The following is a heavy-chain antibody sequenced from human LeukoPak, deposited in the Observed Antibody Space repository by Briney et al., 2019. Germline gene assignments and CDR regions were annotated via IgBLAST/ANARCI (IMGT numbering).Heavy chain of an antibody. Sequence: GGSLRLSCAASGFTFSSYAMSWVRQAPGKGLEWVSAISGSGGSTYYADSVKGRFTISRDNSKNTLYLQMNSLRAEDTAVYYCAKALLGSRGYYVPLDYWGQGTLVTVSS. D-gene: IGHD3-22*01. CDR1: GFTFSSYA. CDR3: AKALLGSRGYYVPLDY. CDR2: ISGSGGST. V-gene: IGHV3-23*01. J-gene: IGHJ4*02.